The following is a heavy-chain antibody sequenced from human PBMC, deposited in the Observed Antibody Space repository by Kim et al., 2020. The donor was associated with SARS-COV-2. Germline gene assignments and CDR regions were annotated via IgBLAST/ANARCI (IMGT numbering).Heavy chain of an antibody. V-gene: IGHV4-34*01. J-gene: IGHJ4*02. CDR3: ARGVITTGFDY. CDR2: GT. Sequence: GTNSNPSLKSRLTISIDTSKNHLSLKVTSVTAADTAVYYCARGVITTGFDYWGQGTLVTVSS. D-gene: IGHD3-22*01.